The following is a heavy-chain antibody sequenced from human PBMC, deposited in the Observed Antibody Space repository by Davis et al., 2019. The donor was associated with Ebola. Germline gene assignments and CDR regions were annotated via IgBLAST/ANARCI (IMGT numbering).Heavy chain of an antibody. J-gene: IGHJ6*02. CDR3: AREVVPAANYYYYGMDV. D-gene: IGHD2-2*01. Sequence: ASVKVSCKASGYTFTGYYMHWVRQAPGQGLEWMGWINPNSGGTNYAQKFQGWVTMTRDTSISTAYMELSRLRSDDTAVYYCAREVVPAANYYYYGMDVWGQGTTVTVSS. CDR1: GYTFTGYY. CDR2: INPNSGGT. V-gene: IGHV1-2*04.